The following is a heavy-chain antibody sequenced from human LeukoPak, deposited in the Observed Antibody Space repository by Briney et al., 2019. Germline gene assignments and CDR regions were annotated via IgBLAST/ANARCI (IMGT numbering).Heavy chain of an antibody. CDR3: TRDSSVSPPSRGWFDP. CDR2: IRSKANSYAT. D-gene: IGHD3-22*01. J-gene: IGHJ5*02. CDR1: GFTFSGSD. Sequence: PGGSLRLSCAASGFTFSGSDMHWVRQACGKGLEWVGRIRSKANSYATAYAATVKGRFTISRDDSKNTADLQMNSLKTEDTAVYYCTRDSSVSPPSRGWFDPWGQGTLVTVSS. V-gene: IGHV3-73*01.